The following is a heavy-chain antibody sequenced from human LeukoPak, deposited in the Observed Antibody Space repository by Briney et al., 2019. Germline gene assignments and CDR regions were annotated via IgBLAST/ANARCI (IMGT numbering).Heavy chain of an antibody. Sequence: GGSLRLSCAASGFTFSSYAMSWVRQAPGKGLEWVSTISDSGGSTYYADSVKGRFTISRDNSKNTLYLQMSSLRAEDTAVYYCAKDRSNYYYDSSGYCFDYWGQGSLVTVSS. CDR3: AKDRSNYYYDSSGYCFDY. CDR2: ISDSGGST. D-gene: IGHD3-22*01. V-gene: IGHV3-23*01. J-gene: IGHJ4*02. CDR1: GFTFSSYA.